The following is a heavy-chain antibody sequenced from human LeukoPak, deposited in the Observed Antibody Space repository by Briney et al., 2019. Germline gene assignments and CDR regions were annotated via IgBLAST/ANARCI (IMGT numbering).Heavy chain of an antibody. V-gene: IGHV1-8*03. CDR2: MNPNSGNT. CDR3: ARGVKTSNWFDP. Sequence: ASVKVSCKASGGTFTSYDINWVRQATGQGLEWMGWMNPNSGNTGYAQKFQGRVTITRNTSISTAYMELSSLRSEDTAVYYCARGVKTSNWFDPWGQGTLVTVSS. CDR1: GGTFTSYD. D-gene: IGHD3-22*01. J-gene: IGHJ5*02.